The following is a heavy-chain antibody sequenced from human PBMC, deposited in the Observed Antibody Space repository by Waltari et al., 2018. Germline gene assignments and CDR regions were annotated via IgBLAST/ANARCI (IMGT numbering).Heavy chain of an antibody. CDR3: VRNLVAVPQVDFQH. CDR1: GFTFSSYS. V-gene: IGHV3-74*02. Sequence: EVQLVESGGGLVQPGGSLRLSCAASGFTFSSYSMNWVRQVPGKGLGWVARIRGDGFDIHYADAVRGRFTISRDNAKNTVFLQMSSLRAEDTAVYYCVRNLVAVPQVDFQHWGQGTLVTVSS. D-gene: IGHD2-8*02. J-gene: IGHJ1*01. CDR2: IRGDGFDI.